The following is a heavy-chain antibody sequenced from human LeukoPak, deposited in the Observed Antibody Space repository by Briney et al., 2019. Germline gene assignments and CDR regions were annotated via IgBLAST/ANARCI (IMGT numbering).Heavy chain of an antibody. Sequence: PSETLSLTWTVVGGSISSYYWSWVRQPPGKGLEWVGYIYYSGSTNYNPSPKSRVTLSVGTSKNQFSLRLSSVTAADTAVYYCARDSGSWYFDYWGQGTLVTVSS. J-gene: IGHJ4*02. CDR2: IYYSGST. D-gene: IGHD1-26*01. V-gene: IGHV4-59*12. CDR1: GGSISSYY. CDR3: ARDSGSWYFDY.